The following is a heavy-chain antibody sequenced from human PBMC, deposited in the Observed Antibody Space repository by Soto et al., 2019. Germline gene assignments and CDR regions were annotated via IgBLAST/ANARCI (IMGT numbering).Heavy chain of an antibody. CDR3: ARGRYLDSSDYWVANLPFDH. Sequence: GGALRLSCAASGVTFSDHSMNWFRQAPGKGLEWVSSINDRSSHIYYADSVKGRFTISRDNSENTLFLQMNNLRDEDTALYYCARGRYLDSSDYWVANLPFDHWGLGTLVTVSS. CDR1: GVTFSDHS. CDR2: INDRSSHI. D-gene: IGHD3-22*01. J-gene: IGHJ4*02. V-gene: IGHV3-21*04.